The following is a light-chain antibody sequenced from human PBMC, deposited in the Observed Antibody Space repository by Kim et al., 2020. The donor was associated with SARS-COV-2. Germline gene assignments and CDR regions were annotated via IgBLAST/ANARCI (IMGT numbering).Light chain of an antibody. Sequence: GHSITISCHGTSSDVGGYNYVSWYQQHPGKAPKLMIYDVSNRPSGVSNRFSGSKSGNTASLNISGLQAEDEADYYCSSYTSSSTVVFGGGTKLTVL. J-gene: IGLJ2*01. V-gene: IGLV2-14*03. CDR1: SSDVGGYNY. CDR2: DVS. CDR3: SSYTSSSTVV.